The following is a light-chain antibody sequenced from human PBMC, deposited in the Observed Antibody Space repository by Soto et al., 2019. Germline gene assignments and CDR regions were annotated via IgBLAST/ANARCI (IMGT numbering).Light chain of an antibody. V-gene: IGLV2-23*02. Sequence: QSSLTPPASVSGSPGQAVTLSCTGTSSDVGSYNLVSWYQQHPGKAPKLMIYEVSKRPSGVSNRFSGSKSGSTASLTISGLQAEDEADYYCCSYAGSSTFYVFGTGTKVTVL. CDR1: SSDVGSYNL. CDR3: CSYAGSSTFYV. J-gene: IGLJ1*01. CDR2: EVS.